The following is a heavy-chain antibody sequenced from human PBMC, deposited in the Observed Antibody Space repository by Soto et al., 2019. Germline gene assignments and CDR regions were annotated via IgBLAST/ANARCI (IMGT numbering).Heavy chain of an antibody. V-gene: IGHV2-5*01. J-gene: IGHJ3*01. CDR3: ARGIATRPVFAFDV. CDR1: GFSLTTSGVG. CDR2: IYWSGDE. D-gene: IGHD6-6*01. Sequence: SGPTLVNPTRPLTLTCSFSGFSLTTSGVGVGWIRQPPGKALEWLAHIYWSGDEHYRPSLKSRLSITKDASKNQVVLTMTNMDPVDTATYYCARGIATRPVFAFDVWGQGTMVTVSS.